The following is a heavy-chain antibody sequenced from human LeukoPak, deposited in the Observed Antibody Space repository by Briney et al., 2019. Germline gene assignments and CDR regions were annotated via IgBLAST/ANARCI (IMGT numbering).Heavy chain of an antibody. CDR1: GFTFSSYS. V-gene: IGHV3-21*01. J-gene: IGHJ3*02. Sequence: PGGSLRLSCAASGFTFSSYSMNWVRQAPGKGLEWVSSISSSSSYIYYADSVKGRFTISRDNAKNSLYLQMNSLRAEDTAVYYCARDIVVVVAATFDAFDIWGQGTMVTVSS. CDR3: ARDIVVVVAATFDAFDI. CDR2: ISSSSSYI. D-gene: IGHD2-15*01.